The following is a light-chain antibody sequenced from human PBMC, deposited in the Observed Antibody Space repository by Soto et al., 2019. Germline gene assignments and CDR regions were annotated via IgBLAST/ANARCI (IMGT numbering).Light chain of an antibody. J-gene: IGKJ1*01. V-gene: IGKV3-11*01. CDR1: QSISANY. Sequence: EIVLTQSPDTLSLSPGERATLSCRASQSISANYLAWYQQKPGQSPRLLIYDASNRASGIPARFTGSGSGTDFTLTISSVEPEDSAVYYCQQRGNWWTFGQGTKVDI. CDR3: QQRGNWWT. CDR2: DAS.